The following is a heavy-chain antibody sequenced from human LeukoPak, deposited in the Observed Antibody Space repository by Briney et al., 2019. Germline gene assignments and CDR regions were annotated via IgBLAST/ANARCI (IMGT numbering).Heavy chain of an antibody. CDR1: GGPFSGYY. CDR3: ARDRRDFWSGYYQVDY. Sequence: PSETLSLTCTVYGGPFSGYYWSWIRQPAGKGLEWIGRIYTSGSTNYNTSLKSRVTISVDTSKKQFSLKLSSVTAADTAVYYCARDRRDFWSGYYQVDYWGQGTLVTVSS. J-gene: IGHJ4*02. D-gene: IGHD3-3*01. V-gene: IGHV4-4*07. CDR2: IYTSGST.